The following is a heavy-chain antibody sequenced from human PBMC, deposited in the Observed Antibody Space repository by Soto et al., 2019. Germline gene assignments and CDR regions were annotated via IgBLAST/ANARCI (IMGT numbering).Heavy chain of an antibody. CDR2: IAPLYGTA. J-gene: IGHJ4*02. CDR1: GGTFSRSS. CDR3: AREIRYYGSGIFDS. Sequence: QVHLVQSGAEVKKPGSSVKVSCRASGGTFSRSSIAWVRQAPGQGLEWMGGIAPLYGTANYAQRLQGRVTITAHESTGTAYMELSGLRAEDTAVYYFAREIRYYGSGIFDSWGQGTLVIVSA. V-gene: IGHV1-69*01. D-gene: IGHD3-10*01.